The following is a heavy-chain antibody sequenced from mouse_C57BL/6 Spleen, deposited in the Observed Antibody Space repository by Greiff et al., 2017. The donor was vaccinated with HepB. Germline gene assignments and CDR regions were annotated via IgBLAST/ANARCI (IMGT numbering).Heavy chain of an antibody. D-gene: IGHD2-1*01. CDR2: IDPSDSYT. V-gene: IGHV1-69*01. CDR1: GYTFTSYW. CDR3: ARRGNYEDYYAMDY. J-gene: IGHJ4*01. Sequence: VKLQQPGAELVMPGASVKLSCKASGYTFTSYWMHWVKQRPGQGLEWIGEIDPSDSYTNYNQKFKGKSTLTVDKSSSTAYMQLSSLTSEDSAVYYCARRGNYEDYYAMDYWGQGTSVTVSS.